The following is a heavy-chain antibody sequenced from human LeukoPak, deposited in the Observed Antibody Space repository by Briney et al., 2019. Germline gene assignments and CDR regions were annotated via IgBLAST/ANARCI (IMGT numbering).Heavy chain of an antibody. CDR1: GFTFSSYA. D-gene: IGHD3-22*01. CDR3: AKITMIVVAPGAFDI. V-gene: IGHV3-23*01. Sequence: PGASLRLSCAASGFTFSSYAMSWVRQAPGKGLEWVSAISGSGGSTYYADSVKGRFTISRDNSKNTLYLQMNSLRAEDTAVYYCAKITMIVVAPGAFDIWGQGTMVTVSS. J-gene: IGHJ3*02. CDR2: ISGSGGST.